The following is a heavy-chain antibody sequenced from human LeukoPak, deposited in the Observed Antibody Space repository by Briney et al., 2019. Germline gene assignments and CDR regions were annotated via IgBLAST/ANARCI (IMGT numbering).Heavy chain of an antibody. CDR3: TRDPPAVAVNTYA. D-gene: IGHD6-19*01. CDR1: GVSVSSNF. V-gene: IGHV3-66*01. J-gene: IGHJ5*02. CDR2: IYSGGET. Sequence: GGSLRLSCAASGVSVSSNFMIWVRQAPGKGLEWVSLIYSGGETSYADSVKGRFSISRDNSKNTLYLQMNSLRVEDTAVYYCTRDPPAVAVNTYAWGQGTLVTVSS.